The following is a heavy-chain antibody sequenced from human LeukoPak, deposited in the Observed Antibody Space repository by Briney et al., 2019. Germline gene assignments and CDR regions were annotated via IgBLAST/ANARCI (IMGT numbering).Heavy chain of an antibody. CDR3: ARGAASYYYGSGSFIDY. D-gene: IGHD3-10*01. Sequence: GGSLRLSCAASGFTFDDYGMSWVRQAPGKGLEWVSGINWNGGSTGYADSVKGRFTISRDNAKNSLYLQMNSLRAEDTALCYCARGAASYYYGSGSFIDYWGQGTLLTVSS. V-gene: IGHV3-20*04. CDR1: GFTFDDYG. CDR2: INWNGGST. J-gene: IGHJ4*02.